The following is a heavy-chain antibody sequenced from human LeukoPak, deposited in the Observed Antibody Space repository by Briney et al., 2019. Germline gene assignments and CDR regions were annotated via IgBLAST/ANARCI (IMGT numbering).Heavy chain of an antibody. J-gene: IGHJ4*02. CDR2: IIHSGST. Sequence: SETLSLTCAVYNGSFSGYFWSWIRQPPGKGLEWIGEIIHSGSTNYSPSLKSRVTISVDTSKNQFSLKMSSVTAADTAVYYCARHLFGKAATGFDYWGQGTLVTVSS. V-gene: IGHV4-34*12. CDR3: ARHLFGKAATGFDY. CDR1: NGSFSGYF. D-gene: IGHD6-13*01.